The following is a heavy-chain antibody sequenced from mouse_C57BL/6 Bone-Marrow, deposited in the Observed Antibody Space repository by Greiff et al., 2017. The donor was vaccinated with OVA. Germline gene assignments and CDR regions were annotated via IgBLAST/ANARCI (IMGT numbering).Heavy chain of an antibody. D-gene: IGHD3-3*01. Sequence: QVQLQQPGAELVRPGTSVKLSCKASGYTFTSYWMHWVKQRPGQGLEWIGVIDPSDSYTNYNQKFKGKATLTVDTSSSPAYMQLSSLTSEDSAVYYCARRDLAWFAYWGQGTLVTVSA. CDR2: IDPSDSYT. J-gene: IGHJ3*01. V-gene: IGHV1-59*01. CDR1: GYTFTSYW. CDR3: ARRDLAWFAY.